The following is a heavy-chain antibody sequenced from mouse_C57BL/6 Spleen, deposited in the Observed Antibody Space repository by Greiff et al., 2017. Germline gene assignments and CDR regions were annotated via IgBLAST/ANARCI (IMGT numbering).Heavy chain of an antibody. CDR3: SRSYGSTYYAMDD. Sequence: EVKLVESGPELVKPGASVKISCKASGYSFTDYNMNWVKQSNGTSLEWIGVINPNYGTTSYNQKFQGKATLTVDQSSSTAYMQLDSLTSEDSAVYYCSRSYGSTYYAMDDGGQGTSVTVSS. CDR2: INPNYGTT. V-gene: IGHV1-39*01. D-gene: IGHD1-1*01. CDR1: GYSFTDYN. J-gene: IGHJ4*01.